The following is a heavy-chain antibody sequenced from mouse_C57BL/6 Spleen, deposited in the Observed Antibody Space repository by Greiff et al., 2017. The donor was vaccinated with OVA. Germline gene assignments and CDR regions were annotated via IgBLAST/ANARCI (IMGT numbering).Heavy chain of an antibody. J-gene: IGHJ3*01. CDR1: GYTFTSYW. V-gene: IGHV1-72*01. D-gene: IGHD2-2*01. Sequence: QVQLQQPGAELVKPGASVKLSCKASGYTFTSYWMHWVKQRPGRGLEWIGRIVPNSGGTKYNEKFKSKATLTGDKPYSKAYMQFSSLTSEDSAVYYCAKSVTGYDEGFAYWGQGTLVTVSA. CDR3: AKSVTGYDEGFAY. CDR2: IVPNSGGT.